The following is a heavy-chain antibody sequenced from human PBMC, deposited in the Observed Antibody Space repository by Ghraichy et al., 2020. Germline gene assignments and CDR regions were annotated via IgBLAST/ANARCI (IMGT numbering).Heavy chain of an antibody. CDR2: IYYSGST. V-gene: IGHV4-39*01. CDR1: GGSISSSSYY. D-gene: IGHD6-13*01. Sequence: SETLSLTCTVSGGSISSSSYYWGWIRQPPGKGLEWIGSIYYSGSTYYNPSLKSRVTISVDTSKNQFSLKLSSVTAADTAVYYCARLRFGYSSSWYFDYWGQGTLVTVSS. CDR3: ARLRFGYSSSWYFDY. J-gene: IGHJ4*02.